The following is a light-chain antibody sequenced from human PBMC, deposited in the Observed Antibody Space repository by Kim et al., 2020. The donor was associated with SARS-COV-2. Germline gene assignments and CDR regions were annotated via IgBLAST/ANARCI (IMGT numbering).Light chain of an antibody. V-gene: IGKV3-15*01. CDR1: QSVGSN. Sequence: EIVMTQSPATLSVSPGERATLSCRASQSVGSNLAWYQQKPGQAPRLLIYGASTGASGIPARFSGSGSGTEFTLTISSLQSEDFAVYYCQQYNNWLWTFGQGTKVDIK. CDR2: GAS. J-gene: IGKJ1*01. CDR3: QQYNNWLWT.